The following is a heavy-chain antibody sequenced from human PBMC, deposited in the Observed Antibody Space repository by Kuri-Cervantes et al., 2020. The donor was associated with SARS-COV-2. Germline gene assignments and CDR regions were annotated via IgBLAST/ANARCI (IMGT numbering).Heavy chain of an antibody. J-gene: IGHJ5*02. Sequence: SQTLSLTCAVYGGSFSGYYWSWIRQPAGKGLEWIGRIYTSGSTNCNPSLKSRVTISVDTSKNQFSLKLSYVTAADTAVYYCARAAGPAARTSWFDPWGQGTLVTVSS. D-gene: IGHD2-2*01. CDR2: IYTSGST. CDR1: GGSFSGYY. V-gene: IGHV4-59*10. CDR3: ARAAGPAARTSWFDP.